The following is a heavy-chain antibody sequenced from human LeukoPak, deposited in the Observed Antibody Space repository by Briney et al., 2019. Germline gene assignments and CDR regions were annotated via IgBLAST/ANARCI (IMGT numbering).Heavy chain of an antibody. J-gene: IGHJ5*02. V-gene: IGHV3-21*01. Sequence: GGSLRLSCAASGFTFSSYSMNWVRQAPGKGLEWVSSISSSSSYIYYADSVRGRFTISRDNANNSLDLQMNSLRVEDTAVYYCARGEDTAMITGGYNWFDPWGQGTLVTVSS. CDR2: ISSSSSYI. D-gene: IGHD5-18*01. CDR1: GFTFSSYS. CDR3: ARGEDTAMITGGYNWFDP.